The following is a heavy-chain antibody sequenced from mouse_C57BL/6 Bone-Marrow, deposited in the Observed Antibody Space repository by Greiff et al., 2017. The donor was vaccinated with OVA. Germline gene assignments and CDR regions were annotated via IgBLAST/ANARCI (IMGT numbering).Heavy chain of an antibody. Sequence: DVKLVESEGGLVQPGSSMKLSCTASGFTFSDYYMAWVRQVPEKGLEWVANINYDGSSTYYLDSLKSRFIISRDNAKNILYLQMSSLKSEDTATYYCAREHPVSSYLDYWGQGTTLTVSS. CDR3: AREHPVSSYLDY. CDR2: INYDGSST. V-gene: IGHV5-16*01. D-gene: IGHD1-1*01. CDR1: GFTFSDYY. J-gene: IGHJ2*01.